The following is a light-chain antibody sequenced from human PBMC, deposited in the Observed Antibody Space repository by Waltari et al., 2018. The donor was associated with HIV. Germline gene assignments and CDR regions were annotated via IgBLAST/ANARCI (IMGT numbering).Light chain of an antibody. V-gene: IGLV2-14*03. CDR2: GVS. J-gene: IGLJ1*01. Sequence: QSALTQPASVSGSPGQSITISCTGTTSAVGGYKYLSWYQQHPGKAPKLMIYGVSNGPSGVSTRFSGSKSGNTASLTISGLQAEDEADYYCSSYTSSSTYVFGTGTKVTVL. CDR1: TSAVGGYKY. CDR3: SSYTSSSTYV.